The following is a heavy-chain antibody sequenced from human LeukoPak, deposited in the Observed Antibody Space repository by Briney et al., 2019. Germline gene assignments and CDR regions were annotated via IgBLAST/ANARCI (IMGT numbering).Heavy chain of an antibody. J-gene: IGHJ4*02. CDR1: GGSFGGYY. Sequence: SETLSLTCAVYGGSFGGYYWSWIRQPPGKGLEWIGSIYYSGSTYYNPSLKSRVTISVDTSKNQFSLKLSSVTAADTAVYYCARVDYGDTIDYWGQGTLVTVSS. V-gene: IGHV4-34*01. CDR3: ARVDYGDTIDY. D-gene: IGHD4-17*01. CDR2: IYYSGST.